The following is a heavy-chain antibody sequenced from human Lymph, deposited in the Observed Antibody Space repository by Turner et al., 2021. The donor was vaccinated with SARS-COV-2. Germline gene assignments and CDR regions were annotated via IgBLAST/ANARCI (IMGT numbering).Heavy chain of an antibody. V-gene: IGHV3-23*04. CDR3: AKGVRGVIIPEAFDI. Sequence: EVQLVESGGGLVKPGGSLRLSCAASGFTFSYGWMTWVRQAPGKGLEWVSSISVSGGSTYYADSVKGRFTISRDNSKNTLYLQMNSLRVEDTAVYYCAKGVRGVIIPEAFDIWGQGQWSPSLQ. J-gene: IGHJ3*02. D-gene: IGHD3-10*01. CDR1: GFTFSYGW. CDR2: ISVSGGST.